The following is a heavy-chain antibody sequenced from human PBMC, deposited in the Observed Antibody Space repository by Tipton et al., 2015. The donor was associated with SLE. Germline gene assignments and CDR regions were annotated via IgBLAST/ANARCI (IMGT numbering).Heavy chain of an antibody. Sequence: SLRLSCVASGLTFSSHPMQWVRQGPGKGLEWVELISHDGRNKHYADSVKGRFTITRDNSRNTLFLQMNSLRAEDTAVYYCAKGSCSSTSCPRGMDVWGQGTTVTVSS. CDR3: AKGSCSSTSCPRGMDV. CDR1: GLTFSSHP. D-gene: IGHD2-2*01. CDR2: ISHDGRNK. V-gene: IGHV3-30*04. J-gene: IGHJ6*02.